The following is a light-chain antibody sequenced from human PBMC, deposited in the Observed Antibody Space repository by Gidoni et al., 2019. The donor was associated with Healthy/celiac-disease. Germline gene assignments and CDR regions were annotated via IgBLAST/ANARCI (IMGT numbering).Light chain of an antibody. CDR3: SSDAGSNNRWV. CDR1: SSDVGGYNY. J-gene: IGLJ3*02. CDR2: EVS. V-gene: IGLV2-8*01. Sequence: QSALTQPPSASGSPGPSVTISCTGTSSDVGGYNYVPWYQQHPGKAPYLMIYEVSKRPSGVPDRFSGSKSGNTASLTVSGLQAEDEADYYCSSDAGSNNRWVFGGGTKLTVL.